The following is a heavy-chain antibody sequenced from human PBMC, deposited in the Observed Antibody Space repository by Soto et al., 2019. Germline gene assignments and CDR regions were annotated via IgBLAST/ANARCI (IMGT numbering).Heavy chain of an antibody. Sequence: QVQLVESGGGVVQPGRSLRLSCAASGFTFRNYAMHWVRQAPGKGLEWVSFISYDGGHKYYTDSVKGRFTISRDNSKNTLYLQMSSLRAEDTAIYYCATEGGSSAYGDHGDAFDIWGQGTMVTVSS. J-gene: IGHJ3*02. CDR2: ISYDGGHK. CDR3: ATEGGSSAYGDHGDAFDI. D-gene: IGHD6-25*01. CDR1: GFTFRNYA. V-gene: IGHV3-30-3*01.